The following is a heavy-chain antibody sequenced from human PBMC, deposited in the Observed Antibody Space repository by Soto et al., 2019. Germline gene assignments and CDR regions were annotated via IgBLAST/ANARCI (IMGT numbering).Heavy chain of an antibody. V-gene: IGHV3-74*01. Sequence: EVLLVESGGGLVHPGGSLRLSCVASGFTFNNYWMHWVRQVPGKGLVWVSRIKTDGSSPNYADSVEGRLTISSDNAKNTLYLQMNSLRAEDTAVYYCARDRNAGSGSCDNWGQGTLVTVSS. CDR1: GFTFNNYW. D-gene: IGHD3-10*01. CDR3: ARDRNAGSGSCDN. CDR2: IKTDGSSP. J-gene: IGHJ4*02.